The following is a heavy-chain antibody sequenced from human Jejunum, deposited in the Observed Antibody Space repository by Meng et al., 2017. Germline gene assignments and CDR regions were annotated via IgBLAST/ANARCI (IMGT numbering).Heavy chain of an antibody. CDR3: ARGSYGDSTDP. Sequence: HVQLHQGAAGLLKPSGTLSLPCTHYGTSLNKYDLSWSWIRQSPGKGLELIGLIDHRGSTNYNPSLKSRVTISLDTSKNQFSLNLNSVTAADTAVYYCARGSYGDSTDPWGQGILVTVSS. V-gene: IGHV4-34*01. CDR2: IDHRGST. D-gene: IGHD4-17*01. CDR1: GTSLNKYD. J-gene: IGHJ5*02.